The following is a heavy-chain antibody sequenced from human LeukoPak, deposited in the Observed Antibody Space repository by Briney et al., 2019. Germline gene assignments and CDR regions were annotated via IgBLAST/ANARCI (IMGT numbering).Heavy chain of an antibody. J-gene: IGHJ6*02. V-gene: IGHV3-21*01. CDR2: ISSSSSYI. Sequence: GGSLRLSCAASGFTFSSYAMSWVRQAPGKGLEWVSSISSSSSYIYYADSVKGRFTISRDNAKNSLYLQMNSLRAEDTAVYYCARVPTYYYGSGSYYESGDYYYGMDVWGQGTTVTVSS. D-gene: IGHD3-10*01. CDR3: ARVPTYYYGSGSYYESGDYYYGMDV. CDR1: GFTFSSYA.